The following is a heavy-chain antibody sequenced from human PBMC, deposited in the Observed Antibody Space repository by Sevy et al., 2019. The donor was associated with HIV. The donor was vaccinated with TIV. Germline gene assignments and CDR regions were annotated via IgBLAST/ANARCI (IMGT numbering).Heavy chain of an antibody. D-gene: IGHD6-13*01. CDR1: GASIRDSSYY. J-gene: IGHJ3*02. CDR2: IYSYGET. Sequence: SETLSLTCTVSGASIRDSSYYWAWIRQPPGKGLEWIGNIYSYGETYYNSSLKSRVTISVDTSKNHFSLSLTSVTAADTAIYFCARSMEQQLDAFDIWGQGTMVTVSS. CDR3: ARSMEQQLDAFDI. V-gene: IGHV4-39*02.